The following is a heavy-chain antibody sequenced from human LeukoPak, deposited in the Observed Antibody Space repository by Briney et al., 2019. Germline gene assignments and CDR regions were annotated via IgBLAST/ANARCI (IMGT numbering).Heavy chain of an antibody. Sequence: SQTLSLTCTVSGGSISTGDYYWSWIRQPPGKGLEYIGYIYYSGSTYYNPTLKSRITISVDTSKNQFSLKLSSVPAADTAVYYCAVGHYYHSSGYLFDSWGQGTLVTVSS. CDR1: GGSISTGDYY. CDR2: IYYSGST. CDR3: AVGHYYHSSGYLFDS. V-gene: IGHV4-30-4*01. J-gene: IGHJ4*02. D-gene: IGHD3-22*01.